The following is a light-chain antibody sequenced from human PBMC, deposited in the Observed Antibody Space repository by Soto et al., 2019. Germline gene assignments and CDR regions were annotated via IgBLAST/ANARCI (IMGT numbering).Light chain of an antibody. CDR3: QQSHRSPYT. Sequence: DIQMTQSPSSLSASFGDRVTLTCRASQSIDTYLNWYQQKPGTAPKLLMYAASTLHSGVPSRFSGSGSGTDFTLTISRLQREDFATYFCQQSHRSPYTFGQGTKLEI. J-gene: IGKJ2*01. V-gene: IGKV1-39*01. CDR1: QSIDTY. CDR2: AAS.